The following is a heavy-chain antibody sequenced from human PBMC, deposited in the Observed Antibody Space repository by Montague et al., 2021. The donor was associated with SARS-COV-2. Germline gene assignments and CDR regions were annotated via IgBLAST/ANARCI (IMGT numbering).Heavy chain of an antibody. D-gene: IGHD3-3*01. CDR1: GGSISSGGYY. CDR2: IYYSGST. CDR3: ARGGTIFGVVIRPFDY. J-gene: IGHJ4*02. Sequence: TLSLTCTVSGGSISSGGYYWSWIRQHPGKGLEWIGYIYYSGSTYYNPSLKSRVTISVDTSKNQFSLKLSSVTAADTAVYYCARGGTIFGVVIRPFDYWGQGTLATVSS. V-gene: IGHV4-31*03.